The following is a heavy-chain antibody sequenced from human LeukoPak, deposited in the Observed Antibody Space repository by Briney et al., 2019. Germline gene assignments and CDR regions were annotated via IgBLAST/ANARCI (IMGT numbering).Heavy chain of an antibody. CDR2: ISGSGGST. CDR3: ATIQVRTGEAY. J-gene: IGHJ4*02. V-gene: IGHV3-23*01. CDR1: GFTFSSYA. Sequence: GSLRLSCAASGFTFSSYAMSWVRQAPGKGLEWVSGISGSGGSTYYADSVKGRFTISGDNSKNTLYLQMNSLRAEDTAVYYCATIQVRTGEAYWGQGTLVTVSS. D-gene: IGHD3-16*01.